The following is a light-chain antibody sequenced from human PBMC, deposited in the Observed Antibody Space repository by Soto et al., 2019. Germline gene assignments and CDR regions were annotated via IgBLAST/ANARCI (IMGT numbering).Light chain of an antibody. CDR3: QQYGRSPLT. CDR2: DAS. CDR1: QIVTSRY. J-gene: IGKJ4*01. V-gene: IGKV3-20*01. Sequence: EIVLTQSPGTLSLSPGERATLSCRASQIVTSRYLVWYQQKPGQAPRLLISDASSRATGIPDRFSGSGSGTDFTLTISRLEPEDFAVYYCQQYGRSPLTFGGGTKVEIK.